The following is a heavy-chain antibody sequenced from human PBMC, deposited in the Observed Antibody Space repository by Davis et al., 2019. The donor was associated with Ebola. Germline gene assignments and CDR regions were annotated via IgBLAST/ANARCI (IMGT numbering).Heavy chain of an antibody. CDR1: GESFSGFY. Sequence: SETLSLTCAVYGESFSGFYWTWIRQSPGKGLEWIGEVNQSGGASYNPSLTSRVTISVDSSTNHLSLRLTSVTAADTGVYYCARRITVKYYMDVWGKGTTVTVSS. CDR3: ARRITVKYYMDV. J-gene: IGHJ6*03. V-gene: IGHV4-34*01. D-gene: IGHD3-16*01. CDR2: VNQSGGA.